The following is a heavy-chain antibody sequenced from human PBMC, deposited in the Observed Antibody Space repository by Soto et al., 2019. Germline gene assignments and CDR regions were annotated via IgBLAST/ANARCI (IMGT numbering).Heavy chain of an antibody. CDR1: GGSISSGGYY. CDR3: PRDMDTAMVN. CDR2: INYSGGT. J-gene: IGHJ4*02. Sequence: QVQLQESGPGLVKPSQTLSLTCTVSGGSISSGGYYWSWIRQHPGKGLEWIGYINYSGGTNDNPSPKSRFTISVHTSKNQYSLKRSSVTAADTAVYYCPRDMDTAMVNWGQGTLVTVSS. D-gene: IGHD5-18*01. V-gene: IGHV4-31*03.